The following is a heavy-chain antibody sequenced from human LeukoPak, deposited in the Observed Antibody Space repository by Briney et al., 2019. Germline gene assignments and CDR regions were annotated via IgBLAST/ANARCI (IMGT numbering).Heavy chain of an antibody. CDR3: VKEKGIYCSGGNCYSGGDY. CDR2: ISNNGGST. V-gene: IGHV3-64D*06. J-gene: IGHJ4*02. D-gene: IGHD2-15*01. Sequence: GGSLRLSCSGSGFTFTTYAMHWFRQAPGEGLEYVSSISNNGGSTYYADSVKGRFAISRDNSKNTLSLQMSSLRDEDTAVYYCVKEKGIYCSGGNCYSGGDYWGQGTLVTVSS. CDR1: GFTFTTYA.